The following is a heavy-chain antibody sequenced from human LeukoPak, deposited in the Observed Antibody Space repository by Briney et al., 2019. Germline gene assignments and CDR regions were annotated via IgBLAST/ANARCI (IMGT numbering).Heavy chain of an antibody. Sequence: PSETLSLTCAVYGGSFSGYYWSWIRQPPGKGLEWIGEINHSGSTNYNPSLKSRVTISVDTSKNQFSLKLSSVTAADTAVYYCARGLRWLQPFDYWGQGTLVTVSS. CDR3: ARGLRWLQPFDY. V-gene: IGHV4-34*01. CDR2: INHSGST. J-gene: IGHJ4*02. D-gene: IGHD5-24*01. CDR1: GGSFSGYY.